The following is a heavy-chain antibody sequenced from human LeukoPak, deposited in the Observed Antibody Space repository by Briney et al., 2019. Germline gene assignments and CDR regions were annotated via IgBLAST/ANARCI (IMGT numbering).Heavy chain of an antibody. V-gene: IGHV4-61*08. CDR3: ARVYDSGSQAYFYYMDV. D-gene: IGHD3-10*01. J-gene: IGHJ6*03. CDR2: IYSSGST. Sequence: SETLSLTCAVSGASISGSGYYLGWIRQPPGKGLEWIGYIYSSGSTNYNPSLKSRVTMSVDTSKNQFSLKVNSVTAADTAVYYCARVYDSGSQAYFYYMDVWGKGTTVTISS. CDR1: GASISGSGYY.